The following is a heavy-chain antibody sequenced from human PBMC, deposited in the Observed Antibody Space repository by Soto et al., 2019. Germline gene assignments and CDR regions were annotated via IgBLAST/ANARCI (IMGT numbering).Heavy chain of an antibody. CDR2: IIPIFGTA. J-gene: IGHJ2*01. CDR1: GGTFSSYA. D-gene: IGHD3-22*01. CDR3: AGGVASSGYLYWYFDL. Sequence: QVQLVQSGAEVKKPGSSVKVSCKASGGTFSSYAISWVRQAPGQGLEWMGGIIPIFGTANYAQKFQGRVTISADESTSTGYMELSSLSSEDTAVYYCAGGVASSGYLYWYFDLWGRGTLVTVSS. V-gene: IGHV1-69*01.